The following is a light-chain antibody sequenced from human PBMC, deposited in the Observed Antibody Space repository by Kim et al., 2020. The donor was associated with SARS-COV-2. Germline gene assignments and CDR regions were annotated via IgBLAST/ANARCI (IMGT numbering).Light chain of an antibody. CDR2: KAS. J-gene: IGKJ1*01. Sequence: DIQMTQSPSTLSASVGDRVTITCRASQTISSWLAWYQQKPGKAPKVLIYKASTLESGVPSRFSGSGSGTEFTLAISSLQPDDFATYYCQQYSNYWTFGQGTKVDIK. CDR3: QQYSNYWT. CDR1: QTISSW. V-gene: IGKV1-5*03.